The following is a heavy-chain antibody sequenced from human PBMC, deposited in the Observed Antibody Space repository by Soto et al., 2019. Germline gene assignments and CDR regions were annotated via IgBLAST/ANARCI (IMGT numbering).Heavy chain of an antibody. CDR1: GFTFSSNA. CDR2: ISYDGSNK. V-gene: IGHV3-30-3*01. J-gene: IGHJ6*02. Sequence: QVQLVESGGGVVQPGRSLRLSCAASGFTFSSNAMHWVRQAPGKVLEWVAVISYDGSNKYYADSVKSRFTISRDNSKNTLYLQMNSLISVDKEMYYCARARSLYDSSGYYYGMDVWGQGTTVTVSS. CDR3: ARARSLYDSSGYYYGMDV. D-gene: IGHD3-22*01.